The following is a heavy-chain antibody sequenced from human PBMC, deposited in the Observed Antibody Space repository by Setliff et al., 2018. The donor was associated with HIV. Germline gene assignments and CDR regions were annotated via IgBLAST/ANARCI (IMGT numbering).Heavy chain of an antibody. Sequence: SETLSLTCTVSGGSITRTPYYWGWIRQPPGKGLEWIGSIYHTGITYGNPSLKSRVTISVDTSKNQISLRLSSETAADTAVYYCARLSGGMVPNYWGQGTLVTVSS. V-gene: IGHV4-39*01. CDR1: GGSITRTPYY. CDR2: IYHTGIT. D-gene: IGHD3-10*01. CDR3: ARLSGGMVPNY. J-gene: IGHJ4*02.